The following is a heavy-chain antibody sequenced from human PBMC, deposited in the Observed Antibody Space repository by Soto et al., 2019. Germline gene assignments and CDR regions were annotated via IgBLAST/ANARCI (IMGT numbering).Heavy chain of an antibody. CDR3: AKGYYDFWSGYPATFGY. V-gene: IGHV3-23*01. D-gene: IGHD3-3*01. CDR2: ISGSGGST. CDR1: GFTFSSYA. Sequence: PGGSLRLSCAASGFTFSSYAMSWVRQAPGKGLEWVSAISGSGGSTYYADSVKGRFTISRDNSKNTLYLQMNSLRAEDTAVYYCAKGYYDFWSGYPATFGYWGQGTLVTVSS. J-gene: IGHJ4*02.